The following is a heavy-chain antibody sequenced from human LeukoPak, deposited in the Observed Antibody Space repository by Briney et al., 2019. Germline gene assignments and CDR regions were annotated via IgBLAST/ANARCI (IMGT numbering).Heavy chain of an antibody. D-gene: IGHD6-25*01. CDR2: IYYSGST. V-gene: IGHV4-31*03. CDR1: GGSISNVGYY. CDR3: AGSGLEGAYFDY. J-gene: IGHJ4*02. Sequence: KPSETLSLTCTVSGGSISNVGYYWSWIRQHPGKGLEWIGYIYYSGSTYYNPSLKSRVTISVDTSKNQFSLKLSSVTAADTAVYYCAGSGLEGAYFDYWGQGTLVTVSS.